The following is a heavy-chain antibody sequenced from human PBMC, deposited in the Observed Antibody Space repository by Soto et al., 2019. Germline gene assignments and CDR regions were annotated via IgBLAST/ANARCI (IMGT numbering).Heavy chain of an antibody. CDR1: GFTFSSYG. J-gene: IGHJ6*02. CDR3: AKNCGGDCYPLGMDV. Sequence: GGSLRLSCAASGFTFSSYGMLWVRQAPGKGLEWVAVISYDGSNKYYADSVKGRFTISRDNSKNTLYLQMNSLRAEDTAVYYCAKNCGGDCYPLGMDVWGQGTTVTVSS. D-gene: IGHD2-21*02. V-gene: IGHV3-30*18. CDR2: ISYDGSNK.